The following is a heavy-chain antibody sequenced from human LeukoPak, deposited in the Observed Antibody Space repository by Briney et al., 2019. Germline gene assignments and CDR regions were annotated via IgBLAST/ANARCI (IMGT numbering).Heavy chain of an antibody. V-gene: IGHV3-66*01. D-gene: IGHD5-18*01. CDR1: GFTVSNNY. CDR3: TKDRSYGRSYFDY. CDR2: IYSGGST. J-gene: IGHJ4*02. Sequence: GGSLRLSCAVSGFTVSNNYMSWVRQAPGKGLEWVSVIYSGGSTYYADSVKGGFTISRDNSKNTLYLQMNSLRIEDTAVYYCTKDRSYGRSYFDYWGQGTLVTVAS.